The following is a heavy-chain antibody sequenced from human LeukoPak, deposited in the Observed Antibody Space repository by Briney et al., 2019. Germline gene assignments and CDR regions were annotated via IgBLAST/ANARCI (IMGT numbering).Heavy chain of an antibody. CDR2: MNPNSGNT. V-gene: IGHV1-8*01. CDR1: GYTFTSYD. CDR3: ARDRGQQPLLLGFDY. Sequence: ASVKVSCKASGYTFTSYDINWVRQATGQGLEWMGWMNPNSGNTGYAQKFQGRVTITADKSTSTAYMELSSLRSEDTAVYYCARDRGQQPLLLGFDYWGQGTLVTVSS. J-gene: IGHJ4*02. D-gene: IGHD6-13*01.